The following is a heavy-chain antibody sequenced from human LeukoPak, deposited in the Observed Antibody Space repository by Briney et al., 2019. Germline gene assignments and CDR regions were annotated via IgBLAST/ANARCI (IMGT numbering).Heavy chain of an antibody. J-gene: IGHJ4*02. Sequence: GGSLRLSCAASGFSVSNAWMSWVRQAPGKGLEWVGRIKSKTDGGTTDYAAPVKGRFSISRDDSENTLYLQMNSLKTEDTAVYYCTTASTVIYYFGHWGQGTLVTVSS. V-gene: IGHV3-15*01. D-gene: IGHD4-17*01. CDR1: GFSVSNAW. CDR3: TTASTVIYYFGH. CDR2: IKSKTDGGTT.